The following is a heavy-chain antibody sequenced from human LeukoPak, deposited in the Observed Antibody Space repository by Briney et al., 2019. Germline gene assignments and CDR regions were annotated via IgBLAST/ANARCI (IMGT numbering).Heavy chain of an antibody. CDR3: TTEGILAYCGGDCYSMFAFDI. CDR1: GFTFSNAW. CDR2: IKSKTDGGTT. V-gene: IGHV3-15*01. J-gene: IGHJ3*02. Sequence: PGGSLRLSGAASGFTFSNAWMSWVRQAPGKGLEWVGRIKSKTDGGTTDYAAPVKGRFTISRDDSKNTLYLQMNSLKTEDTAVYYCTTEGILAYCGGDCYSMFAFDIWGQGTMVTVSS. D-gene: IGHD2-21*02.